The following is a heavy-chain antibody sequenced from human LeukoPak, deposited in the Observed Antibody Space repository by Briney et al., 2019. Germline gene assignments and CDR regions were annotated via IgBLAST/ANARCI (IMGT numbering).Heavy chain of an antibody. Sequence: ASETLSLTCTVSGYSISSGYFWGWIRQPPGKGLEWIGSIYHSGSTYYNPSLKSRVTISVDTSKNQFSLKLSSVTAADTAVYYCARLIAVAGTWRGHFDYWGQGTLVTVSS. D-gene: IGHD6-19*01. J-gene: IGHJ4*02. V-gene: IGHV4-38-2*02. CDR2: IYHSGST. CDR1: GYSISSGYF. CDR3: ARLIAVAGTWRGHFDY.